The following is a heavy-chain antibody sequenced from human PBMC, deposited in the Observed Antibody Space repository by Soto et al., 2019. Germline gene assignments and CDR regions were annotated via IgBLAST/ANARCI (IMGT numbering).Heavy chain of an antibody. CDR1: GGSFSGYY. J-gene: IGHJ6*02. D-gene: IGHD3-10*01. CDR3: ARGSKGSGSYYLVRYYYYGMDV. CDR2: INHSGST. V-gene: IGHV4-34*01. Sequence: SLTCAVYGGSFSGYYWSWIRQPPGKGLEWIGEINHSGSTNYNPSLKSRVTISVDTSKNQFSLKLSSVTAADTAVYYCARGSKGSGSYYLVRYYYYGMDVWGQGTTVTVSS.